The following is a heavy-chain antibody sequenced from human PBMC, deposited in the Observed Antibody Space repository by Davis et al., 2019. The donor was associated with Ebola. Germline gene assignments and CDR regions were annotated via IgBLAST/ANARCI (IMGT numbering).Heavy chain of an antibody. V-gene: IGHV3-33*01. CDR1: GFTFSSYG. CDR3: ARGGGYYDSSGYYYNAFDI. CDR2: IWYDGSNK. Sequence: PGGSLRLSCAASGFTFSSYGMHWVRQAPGKGLEWVAVIWYDGSNKYYADSVKGRFTISRDNSKNTLYLQMNSLRAEDTAVYYCARGGGYYDSSGYYYNAFDIWGQGTMVTVSS. D-gene: IGHD3-22*01. J-gene: IGHJ3*02.